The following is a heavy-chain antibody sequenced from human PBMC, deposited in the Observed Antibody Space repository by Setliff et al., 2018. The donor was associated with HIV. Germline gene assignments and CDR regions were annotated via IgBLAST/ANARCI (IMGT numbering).Heavy chain of an antibody. J-gene: IGHJ3*02. D-gene: IGHD3-22*01. CDR1: GYSFSSYW. Sequence: PGECRTLSCQGSGYSFSSYWVGWVRQMPGKCLEWMGIIHTGDSDTRYSPSFQGQVIISADKSINHAYLQLNNLKTSDTAMYYCARITYDYDCSAYLLYDAFDIWGPGTMVTVSS. V-gene: IGHV5-51*03. CDR3: ARITYDYDCSAYLLYDAFDI. CDR2: IHTGDSDT.